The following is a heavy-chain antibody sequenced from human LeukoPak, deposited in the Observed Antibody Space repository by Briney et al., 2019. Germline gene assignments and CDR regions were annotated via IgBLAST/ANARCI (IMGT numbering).Heavy chain of an antibody. Sequence: ASVKVSCKASGYTFTSYGISWVRQAPGQGLEWMGWISAYNGNTNYAQKLQGGVTMTTDTSTSTAYMELRSLRSDDTAVYYCARGEPVVTRLRITGLDYWGQGTLVTVSS. D-gene: IGHD4-23*01. CDR3: ARGEPVVTRLRITGLDY. CDR2: ISAYNGNT. CDR1: GYTFTSYG. V-gene: IGHV1-18*01. J-gene: IGHJ4*02.